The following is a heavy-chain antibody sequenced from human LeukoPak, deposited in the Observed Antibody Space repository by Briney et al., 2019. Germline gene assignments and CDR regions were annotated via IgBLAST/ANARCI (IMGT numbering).Heavy chain of an antibody. CDR2: IYYSGST. D-gene: IGHD3-3*01. J-gene: IGHJ5*02. CDR1: GGSISSSSYY. Sequence: SETLSLTCTVSGGSISSSSYYWGWIRQPPGKGLEWIGSIYYSGSTYYNPSLKSRVTISVDTSKNQFSLKLSSVTAADTAVYYCARDNLPQLRPDFWSGYYTNWFDPWGQGTLVTVSS. V-gene: IGHV4-39*07. CDR3: ARDNLPQLRPDFWSGYYTNWFDP.